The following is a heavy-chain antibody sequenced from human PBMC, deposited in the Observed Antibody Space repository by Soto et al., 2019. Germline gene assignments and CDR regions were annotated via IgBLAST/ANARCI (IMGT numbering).Heavy chain of an antibody. V-gene: IGHV4-59*08. Sequence: SETLSLTCTASGGSINNHYWSWIRQPPGKGLELIGYIYYSGSTNYNPSLRSRVTISVDTSKNQFSLKLRSVTAADTAVYYCARWVGHFDFWGPGTLVTVSS. CDR2: IYYSGST. CDR1: GGSINNHY. D-gene: IGHD1-26*01. J-gene: IGHJ4*02. CDR3: ARWVGHFDF.